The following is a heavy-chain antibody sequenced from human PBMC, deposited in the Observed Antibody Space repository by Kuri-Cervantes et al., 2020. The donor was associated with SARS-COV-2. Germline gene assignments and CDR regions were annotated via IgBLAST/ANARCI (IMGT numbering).Heavy chain of an antibody. CDR1: YRFISSYY. CDR3: ARSRSGSYYSDPLYDFDY. V-gene: IGHV4-34*01. CDR2: INHSGST. J-gene: IGHJ4*02. D-gene: IGHD3-10*01. Sequence: SAVYYRFISSYYWSGIRPPPGKGLEWSGGINHSGSTNYNQSLKSRVTISVDTSTNQSSLKLSSVTVADTAVYYCARSRSGSYYSDPLYDFDYWGQGTLVTVSS.